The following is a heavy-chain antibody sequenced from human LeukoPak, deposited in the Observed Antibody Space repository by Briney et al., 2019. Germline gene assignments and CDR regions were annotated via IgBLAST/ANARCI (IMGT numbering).Heavy chain of an antibody. J-gene: IGHJ6*02. D-gene: IGHD3-3*01. CDR1: GYTFTGYY. V-gene: IGHV1-2*02. Sequence: GASVKVSCKASGYTFTGYYMHWVRQAPGQGLEWMGWINPNSGGTNYAQKFQGRVTMTRDTSISTAYMELRSLRSDDTAVYYCARDRFLDPTGYYYYGMDVWGQGTTVTVSS. CDR3: ARDRFLDPTGYYYYGMDV. CDR2: INPNSGGT.